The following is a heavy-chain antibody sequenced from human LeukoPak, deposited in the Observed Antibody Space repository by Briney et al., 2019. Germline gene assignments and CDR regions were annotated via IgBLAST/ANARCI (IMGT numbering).Heavy chain of an antibody. CDR3: ARLEYYDYVLYGMDV. D-gene: IGHD3-16*01. CDR2: IYYSVST. Sequence: SETLSLTCTVPGGSISSTYWTWVRQPPGKGPEWTGYIYYSVSTNYNPSLKSRVTISVETSKDQFSLKLSSVTAADTDVYYCARLEYYDYVLYGMDVWGQGTTVTVSS. CDR1: GGSISSTY. V-gene: IGHV4-59*08. J-gene: IGHJ6*02.